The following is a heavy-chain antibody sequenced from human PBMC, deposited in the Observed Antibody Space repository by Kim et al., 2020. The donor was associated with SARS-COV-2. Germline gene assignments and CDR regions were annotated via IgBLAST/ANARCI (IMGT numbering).Heavy chain of an antibody. J-gene: IGHJ3*02. CDR2: IWYDGSNK. D-gene: IGHD3-16*01. CDR3: ARDLDWGAEAAFDI. V-gene: IGHV3-33*01. CDR1: GFTFSSYG. Sequence: GGSLRLSCAASGFTFSSYGMHWVRQAPGKGLEWVAVIWYDGSNKYYADSVKGRFTISRDNSKNTLYLQMNSLRAEDTAVYYCARDLDWGAEAAFDIWGQGTMVTVSS.